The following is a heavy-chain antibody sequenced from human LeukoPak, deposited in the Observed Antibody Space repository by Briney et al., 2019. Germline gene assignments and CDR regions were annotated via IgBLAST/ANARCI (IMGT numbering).Heavy chain of an antibody. V-gene: IGHV3-7*01. CDR2: IKQDGSEK. CDR3: ARSENLRIKSSNRNRIGIGKNWFDP. CDR1: GFTFSSYW. D-gene: IGHD3-16*02. Sequence: GGSLRLSCAASGFTFSSYWMSWVRQAPGKGLEWVANIKQDGSEKYYVDSVKGRFTISRDNAKNSLYLQMNSLRAEDTAVYYCARSENLRIKSSNRNRIGIGKNWFDPWGQGTPVTVSS. J-gene: IGHJ5*02.